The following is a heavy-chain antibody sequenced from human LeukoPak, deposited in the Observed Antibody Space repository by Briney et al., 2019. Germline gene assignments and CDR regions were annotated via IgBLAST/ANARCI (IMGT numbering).Heavy chain of an antibody. CDR1: GFTFSSYS. CDR3: ARSSGGTYFDY. D-gene: IGHD5-12*01. CDR2: ISGSSRTI. V-gene: IGHV3-48*01. J-gene: IGHJ4*02. Sequence: PGGSLRPSCAASGFTFSSYSMNWVRQAPGKGMEWLSYISGSSRTIYYADSVKGRFTISRDNAKNSLYLQMNSMRAEDTAVYYCARSSGGTYFDYWGQGTLVTVSS.